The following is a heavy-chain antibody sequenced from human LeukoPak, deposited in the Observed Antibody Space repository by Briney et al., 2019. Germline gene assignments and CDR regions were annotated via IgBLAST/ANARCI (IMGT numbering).Heavy chain of an antibody. J-gene: IGHJ4*02. CDR1: GFILDDYS. Sequence: GGSLRLSCAASGFILDDYSMHWVRQAPGKGLDWVSVISWDGASTYYADSVKGRFTISRDSSKNSLYLQMNSLRTEDTALYYCARAPYGNYGTLDYWGQGTLVTVSS. CDR2: ISWDGAST. V-gene: IGHV3-43*01. D-gene: IGHD4-11*01. CDR3: ARAPYGNYGTLDY.